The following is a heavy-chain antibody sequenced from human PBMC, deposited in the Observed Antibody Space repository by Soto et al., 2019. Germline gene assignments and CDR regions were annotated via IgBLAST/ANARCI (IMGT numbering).Heavy chain of an antibody. J-gene: IGHJ5*02. CDR2: KKQDGSEE. D-gene: IGHD5-18*01. V-gene: IGHV3-7*01. CDR1: GFSISRYW. Sequence: GGSLRLSCAASGFSISRYWMSWVRQAPGKGLEWVADKKQDGSEEYYVDSVKGRFTVSRDNAKNSVYLQLTSLRVEDTALYYCARGGFSYGTGIEHWGQGALVTVSS. CDR3: ARGGFSYGTGIEH.